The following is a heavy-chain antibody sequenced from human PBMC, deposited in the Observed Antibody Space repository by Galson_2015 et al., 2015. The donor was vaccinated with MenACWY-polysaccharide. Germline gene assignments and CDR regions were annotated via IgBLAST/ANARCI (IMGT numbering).Heavy chain of an antibody. CDR2: IHYNGDT. CDR3: ARIGGMNKGNYYNFGWFDS. CDR1: GGSMSSYY. J-gene: IGHJ5*01. Sequence: ETLSLTCTVSGGSMSSYYWTWLRQSPGKGLEWIGWIHYNGDTKYSPFLNSRVTISGDTSRNQFSLKLSSVTTADTAVYYCARIGGMNKGNYYNFGWFDSWGQGTLVTVSS. V-gene: IGHV4-59*01. D-gene: IGHD3-22*01.